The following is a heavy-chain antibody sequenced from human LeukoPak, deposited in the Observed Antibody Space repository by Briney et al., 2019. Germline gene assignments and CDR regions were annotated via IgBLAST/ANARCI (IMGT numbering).Heavy chain of an antibody. CDR1: GGSISSSNW. Sequence: SGTLSLTCAVSGGSISSSNWWSWVRQPPGKGLEWIGEIYHSGSTNYNPSLKSRVTISVDKSKNQFSLKLSSVTAADTAVYYCARDGHCSSTSCPAYYYGMDVWGHGTTVTVSS. J-gene: IGHJ6*02. D-gene: IGHD2-2*03. V-gene: IGHV4-4*02. CDR3: ARDGHCSSTSCPAYYYGMDV. CDR2: IYHSGST.